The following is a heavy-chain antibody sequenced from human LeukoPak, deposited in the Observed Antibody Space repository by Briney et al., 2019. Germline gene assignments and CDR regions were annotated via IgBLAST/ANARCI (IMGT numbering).Heavy chain of an antibody. CDR2: INHSGST. V-gene: IGHV4-34*01. CDR1: GGSFSGYY. CDR3: ARGFRFSHYGSGSYPFFYFDY. J-gene: IGHJ4*02. Sequence: SETLSLTCAVYGGSFSGYYWSWIRQPPGKGLEWIGEINHSGSTNYNPSLKSRVTISVDTSKNQFSLKLSSVTAADTAVYYCARGFRFSHYGSGSYPFFYFDYWGQGTLVTVSS. D-gene: IGHD3-10*01.